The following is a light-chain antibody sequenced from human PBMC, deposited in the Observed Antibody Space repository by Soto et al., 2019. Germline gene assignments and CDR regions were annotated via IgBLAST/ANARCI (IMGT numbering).Light chain of an antibody. Sequence: EIVMTQSPATLSVSPGERATLPCRASQSVASNLAWYQHKPGQAPRLLMFGATTRATGVPARFSGSGSGTEFTLTISSLQSEDFAVYYCQQYNSWPYTFGQGTKLEIK. CDR2: GAT. CDR3: QQYNSWPYT. V-gene: IGKV3-15*01. CDR1: QSVASN. J-gene: IGKJ2*01.